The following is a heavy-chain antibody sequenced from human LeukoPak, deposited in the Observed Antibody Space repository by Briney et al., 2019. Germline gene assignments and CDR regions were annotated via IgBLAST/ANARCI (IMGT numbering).Heavy chain of an antibody. Sequence: PSETLSLTCTVSGGSISSYYWSWIRQPAGKGLEWIGRIYTSGSTNYNPSLKSRVTMSVDTSKNQFSLKLSSVTAAVTAVYYCARLGRATNGIVYWYFDLWGRGTLVTVSS. CDR2: IYTSGST. V-gene: IGHV4-4*07. J-gene: IGHJ2*01. CDR1: GGSISSYY. D-gene: IGHD1-26*01. CDR3: ARLGRATNGIVYWYFDL.